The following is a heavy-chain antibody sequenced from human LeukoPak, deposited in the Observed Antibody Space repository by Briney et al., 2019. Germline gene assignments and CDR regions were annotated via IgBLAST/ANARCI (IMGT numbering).Heavy chain of an antibody. Sequence: GGSLRLSCAASGFNFGSNWMSWVRQAPGKGLEWVANIKQDGSEKYYVDSVKGRFTISRDNAKNSLYLQMNSLRAENTAVYYCAREGPSVTPYYWGQGTLVTVSS. D-gene: IGHD4-17*01. J-gene: IGHJ4*02. CDR1: GFNFGSNW. CDR2: IKQDGSEK. CDR3: AREGPSVTPYY. V-gene: IGHV3-7*01.